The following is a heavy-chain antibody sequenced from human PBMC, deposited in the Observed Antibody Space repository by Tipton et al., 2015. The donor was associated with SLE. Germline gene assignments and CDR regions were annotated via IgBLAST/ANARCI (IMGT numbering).Heavy chain of an antibody. J-gene: IGHJ6*03. CDR1: GFTFDDYG. CDR2: INWNGGST. V-gene: IGHV3-20*01. CDR3: AKNYGAGSYSYMDV. D-gene: IGHD3-10*01. Sequence: SLRLSCAASGFTFDDYGMSWVRQAPGKGLGWVSGINWNGGSTGYADSVKGRFTISRDNAKNSLYLQMNSLRAEDTALYHCAKNYGAGSYSYMDVWGKGTTVTVSS.